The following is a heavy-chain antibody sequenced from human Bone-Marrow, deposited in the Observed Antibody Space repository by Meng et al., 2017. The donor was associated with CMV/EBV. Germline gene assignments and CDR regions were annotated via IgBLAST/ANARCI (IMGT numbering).Heavy chain of an antibody. CDR1: GGSISSSSYY. V-gene: IGHV4-39*01. Sequence: SETLSLTCTVSGGSISSSSYYWGWIRQPPGKGLEWIGSIYYSGSTYYNPSLKRRVTISVDTSKNQFSLKLSSVTAADTAVDYCARQAGTVVGATGYLDYWGQGTLVTVSS. J-gene: IGHJ4*02. CDR2: IYYSGST. CDR3: ARQAGTVVGATGYLDY. D-gene: IGHD1-26*01.